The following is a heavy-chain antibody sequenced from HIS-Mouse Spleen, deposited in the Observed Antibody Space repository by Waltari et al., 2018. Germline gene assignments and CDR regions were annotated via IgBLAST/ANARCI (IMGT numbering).Heavy chain of an antibody. CDR3: ARGSRSWDDAFDI. CDR2: INHSGST. CDR1: GGSFSGYY. J-gene: IGHJ3*02. D-gene: IGHD6-13*01. V-gene: IGHV4-34*01. Sequence: QVQLQQWGAGLLKPSETLSLTCAVYGGSFSGYYWSWIRQPTGKGLEWIGEINHSGSTNYNPSLKSRVTISVDTSKNQFSLKLSSVTAADTAVYYCARGSRSWDDAFDIWGQGTMVTVSS.